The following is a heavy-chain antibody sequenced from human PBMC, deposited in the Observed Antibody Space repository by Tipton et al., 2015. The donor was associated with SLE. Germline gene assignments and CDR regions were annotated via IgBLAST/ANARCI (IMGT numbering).Heavy chain of an antibody. J-gene: IGHJ6*02. CDR3: ARVAYDFWSGYGDYYYGMDV. V-gene: IGHV4-34*01. Sequence: TLSLTCAVYGGSFSGYYWSWIRQPPGKGLEWIGEINHSENTNYNPSLKSRVTISVDTSKNQFSLKLSSVTAADTAVYHCARVAYDFWSGYGDYYYGMDVWGQGTTVTVSS. CDR2: INHSENT. D-gene: IGHD3-3*01. CDR1: GGSFSGYY.